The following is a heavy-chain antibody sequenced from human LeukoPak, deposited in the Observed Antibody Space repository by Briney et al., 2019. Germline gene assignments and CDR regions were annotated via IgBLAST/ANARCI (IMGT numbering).Heavy chain of an antibody. J-gene: IGHJ4*02. CDR3: ARGVEPLAANTLAY. D-gene: IGHD1-14*01. CDR1: GFTVITND. Sequence: GPLRLSCAASGFTVITNDMTWVRQAPGKGLEWVSVLSSDGNTKYADSVQGRFTISRDNSKNTLYLEMNSLSPDDTAVYYCARGVEPLAANTLAYWGQGTLVTVSS. CDR2: LSSDGNT. V-gene: IGHV3-53*01.